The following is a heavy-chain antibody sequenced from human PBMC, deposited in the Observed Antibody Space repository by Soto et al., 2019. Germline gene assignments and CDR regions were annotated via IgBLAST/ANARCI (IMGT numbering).Heavy chain of an antibody. V-gene: IGHV3-53*04. CDR3: ARGYSISWRHFDL. CDR2: IYSGGST. CDR1: GFTVSSNY. D-gene: IGHD6-13*01. J-gene: IGHJ2*01. Sequence: EVQLVESGGGLVQPGGSLRLSCAASGFTVSSNYMSWVRQAPGKGLEWVSVIYSGGSTYYADSVKGRFTISGHNSKNTLYLQMNSLRSEDTAVDYCARGYSISWRHFDLWGRVTLGTVAS.